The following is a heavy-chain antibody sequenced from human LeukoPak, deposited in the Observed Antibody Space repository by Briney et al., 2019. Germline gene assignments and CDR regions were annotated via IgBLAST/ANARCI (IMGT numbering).Heavy chain of an antibody. CDR2: ISYDGSIQ. CDR1: GFTFSTYA. Sequence: GGSLRLSCAASGFTFSTYAMHWVRQAPGKGLEWVTVISYDGSIQYYADSVKGRFTISRDNSKNTLYLQMNSLRAEDTAVYYCARAPFIAAAPGYMDVWGKGTTVTVSS. J-gene: IGHJ6*03. D-gene: IGHD6-6*01. CDR3: ARAPFIAAAPGYMDV. V-gene: IGHV3-30*04.